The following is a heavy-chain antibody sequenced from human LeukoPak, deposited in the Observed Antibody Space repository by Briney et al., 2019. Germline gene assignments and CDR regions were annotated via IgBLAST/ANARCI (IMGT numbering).Heavy chain of an antibody. D-gene: IGHD1-26*01. CDR2: ISGSGGST. V-gene: IGHV3-23*01. CDR3: AKEVVGATNWFDP. J-gene: IGHJ5*02. Sequence: GASLRLSCAASGLTFRSSAMNWVRQAPGKGLEWVSRISGSGGSTYFADSVKGRFTISRDNSKNTLYLQMNSLRGEDTAIYYCAKEVVGATNWFDPWGQGTLVTVSS. CDR1: GLTFRSSA.